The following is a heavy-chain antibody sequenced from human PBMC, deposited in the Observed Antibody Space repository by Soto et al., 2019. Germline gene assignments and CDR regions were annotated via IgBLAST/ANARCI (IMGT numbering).Heavy chain of an antibody. CDR1: GYTFTSYA. D-gene: IGHD5-12*01. Sequence: QVQLVQSGAEEKKPGASVKVSCKASGYTFTSYAMHWVRQAPGQRLEWMGWINAGNGNTKYSKKFQGRVTITRDTSASTAYMELRSLRSEDTAVYYCARGNSGYDFYGMDVWGQGTTVTVSS. CDR3: ARGNSGYDFYGMDV. J-gene: IGHJ6*02. CDR2: INAGNGNT. V-gene: IGHV1-3*05.